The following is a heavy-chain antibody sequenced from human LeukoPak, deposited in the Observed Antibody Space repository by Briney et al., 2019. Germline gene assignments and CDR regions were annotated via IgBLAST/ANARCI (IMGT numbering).Heavy chain of an antibody. CDR2: IIPIFGTA. D-gene: IGHD3-10*01. V-gene: IGHV1-69*06. Sequence: GASVKVSCKSSGGTFSSYAISWVRQTPGQGLEWMGGIIPIFGTANYAQKFQGRVTITADKSTSTAYMELSSLRSEDTAVYYCASRAFGGLDYYYYYYGMDVWGKGTTVTVSS. CDR3: ASRAFGGLDYYYYYYGMDV. CDR1: GGTFSSYA. J-gene: IGHJ6*04.